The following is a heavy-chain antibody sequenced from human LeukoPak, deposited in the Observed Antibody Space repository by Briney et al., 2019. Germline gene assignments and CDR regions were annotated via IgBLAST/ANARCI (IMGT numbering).Heavy chain of an antibody. D-gene: IGHD6-19*01. V-gene: IGHV3-66*01. CDR2: LDSGGNT. CDR1: GFTVSSNY. Sequence: GGSLRLSCAASGFTVSSNYMTWVRQAPGKGLEWVSSLDSGGNTYYADSVKGRFSLSRDNSKNTLYLQMTSLRAEDTAVYYCARLRYSSGPLGFWGQGTLVTVSS. J-gene: IGHJ4*02. CDR3: ARLRYSSGPLGF.